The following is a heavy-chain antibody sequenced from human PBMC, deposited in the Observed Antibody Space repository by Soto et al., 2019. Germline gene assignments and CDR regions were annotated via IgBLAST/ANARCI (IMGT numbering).Heavy chain of an antibody. CDR1: GGSFSGYY. J-gene: IGHJ6*03. Sequence: SETLSLTCAVYGGSFSGYYWSWIRQPPGKGLEWIGEINHSGSTNYNPSLKSRVTISVDTSKNQFSLKLSSVTAADTAVYYCAVTGYSSSWFRSYYYYYMDVWGKGTTVTVSS. CDR3: AVTGYSSSWFRSYYYYYMDV. D-gene: IGHD6-13*01. V-gene: IGHV4-34*01. CDR2: INHSGST.